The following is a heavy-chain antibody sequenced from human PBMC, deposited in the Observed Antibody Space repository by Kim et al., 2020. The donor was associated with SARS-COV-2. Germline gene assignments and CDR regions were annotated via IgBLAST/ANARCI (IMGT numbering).Heavy chain of an antibody. D-gene: IGHD5-12*01. CDR3: VRAGVSGYNRPHAY. V-gene: IGHV1-69*13. J-gene: IGHJ4*02. Sequence: SVKVSCMASGGTFSNYAISWVRQAPGQGLEWMGGFIPIVDTPTYAQKFQGRVTITADESTSTAYMELGSLRSDDTAVYYCVRAGVSGYNRPHAYWGQGTLVTVSS. CDR1: GGTFSNYA. CDR2: FIPIVDTP.